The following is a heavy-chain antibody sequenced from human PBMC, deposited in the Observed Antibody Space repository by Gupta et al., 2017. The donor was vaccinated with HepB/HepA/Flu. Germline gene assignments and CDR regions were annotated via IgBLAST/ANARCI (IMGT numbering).Heavy chain of an antibody. D-gene: IGHD1-1*01. J-gene: IGHJ4*02. CDR2: ISATGSTR. Sequence: QAQLVESGVGLVKPGGPLSLSCVASGFTFGHPYINWVRQAPGKGLEWISHISATGSTRYYADSAKGRFTISRDNAANSLYLQMNSRKGEDTAVYYCARGQSTRMLWGQGTLVTVSS. CDR1: GFTFGHPY. V-gene: IGHV3-11*04. CDR3: ARGQSTRML.